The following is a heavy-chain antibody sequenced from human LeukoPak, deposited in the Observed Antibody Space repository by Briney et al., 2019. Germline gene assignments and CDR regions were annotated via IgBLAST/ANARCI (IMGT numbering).Heavy chain of an antibody. V-gene: IGHV4-59*08. CDR3: ARQYCSSTSCSAIYYFDY. D-gene: IGHD2-2*01. CDR1: GGSISSYY. Sequence: PSETLSLTCTVSGGSISSYYWSWIRQPPGKGLEWIGYIYYSGSTNYNPSLKSRVTISVDTSKNQFPLKLSSVTAADTAVYYCARQYCSSTSCSAIYYFDYWGQGTLVTVSP. CDR2: IYYSGST. J-gene: IGHJ4*02.